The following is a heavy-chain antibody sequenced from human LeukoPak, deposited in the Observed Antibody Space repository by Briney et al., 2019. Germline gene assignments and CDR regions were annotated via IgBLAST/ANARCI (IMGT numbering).Heavy chain of an antibody. D-gene: IGHD2-8*02. CDR2: ISSSSSYI. CDR1: VFTFSSYS. V-gene: IGHV3-21*01. CDR3: AVLLLDYFDY. Sequence: GGSLRLSCAASVFTFSSYSMNWVRQAPGKGLEWVSSISSSSSYIYYADSVKGRFTISRDNAKNSLYLQMSSLRAEDTAVYYCAVLLLDYFDYWGQGTLVTVSS. J-gene: IGHJ4*02.